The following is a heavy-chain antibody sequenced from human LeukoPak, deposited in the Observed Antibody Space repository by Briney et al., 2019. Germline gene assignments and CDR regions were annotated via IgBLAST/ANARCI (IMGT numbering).Heavy chain of an antibody. V-gene: IGHV1-2*02. CDR2: INPNSGGT. D-gene: IGHD2-8*01. CDR3: ARGGVALSYYGMDV. CDR1: GYTFTSYY. Sequence: GASVKVSCKASGYTFTSYYMHWVRQAPGQGLEWMGWINPNSGGTNYAQKFQGRVTMTRDTSISTAYMELSRLRCDDTAVYYCARGGVALSYYGMDVWGQGTTVTVSS. J-gene: IGHJ6*02.